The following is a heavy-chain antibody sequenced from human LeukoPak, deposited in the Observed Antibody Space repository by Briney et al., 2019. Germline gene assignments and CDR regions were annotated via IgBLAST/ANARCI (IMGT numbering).Heavy chain of an antibody. V-gene: IGHV3-7*01. D-gene: IGHD3-9*01. J-gene: IGHJ3*02. CDR2: IKQDGSEK. CDR3: ARDSEVYDILTGYYNTPDAFDI. CDR1: GFTFSSYW. Sequence: GGSLRLSCAASGFTFSSYWMSWVRQAPGKGLEWVANIKQDGSEKYYVDSVKGRFTISRDNAKNSLYLQMSSLRAEDTAVYYCARDSEVYDILTGYYNTPDAFDIWGQGTMVTVSS.